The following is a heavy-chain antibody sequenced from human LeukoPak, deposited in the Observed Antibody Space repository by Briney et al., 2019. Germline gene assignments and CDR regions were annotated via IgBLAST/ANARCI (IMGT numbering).Heavy chain of an antibody. V-gene: IGHV1-2*02. Sequence: ASVKVSCKASGYTFTGYYMHWVRQAPGQGLEWMGWINPNSGGTNYAQKFQGRVTMTTDTSISTAYMELSRLRSDDTAVYYCARDQRYGSGGYQVDYWGQGTLVTVSS. CDR3: ARDQRYGSGGYQVDY. D-gene: IGHD3-10*01. CDR1: GYTFTGYY. CDR2: INPNSGGT. J-gene: IGHJ4*02.